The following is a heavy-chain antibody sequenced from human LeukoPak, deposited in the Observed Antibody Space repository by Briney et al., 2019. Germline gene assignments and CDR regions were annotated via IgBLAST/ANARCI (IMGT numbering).Heavy chain of an antibody. V-gene: IGHV1-18*01. D-gene: IGHD3-22*01. J-gene: IGHJ4*02. Sequence: ASVKVSCKASGYTFTSYGISWVRQAPGQGLEWMGWINHYNGKTNYAQTLQGRVTLTADTSTSTAYMELRRLRSDDTAVYCCARYYDSAYFDYWGQGTLVTVSS. CDR1: GYTFTSYG. CDR2: INHYNGKT. CDR3: ARYYDSAYFDY.